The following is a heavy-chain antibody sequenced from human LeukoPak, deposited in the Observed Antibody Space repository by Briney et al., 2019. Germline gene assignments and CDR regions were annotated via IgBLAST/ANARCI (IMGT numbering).Heavy chain of an antibody. D-gene: IGHD6-19*01. CDR3: ARDPIAVAGFDY. CDR1: GGSFTNFY. V-gene: IGHV4-4*07. CDR2: IYTSGST. Sequence: SETLSLTCTVSGGSFTNFYWTWIRQPAGKGLEWIGRIYTSGSTNYNPSLKSRVTISVDTSKNQFSLKLSSVTAADPAVYYCARDPIAVAGFDYWGQGTLVTVSS. J-gene: IGHJ4*02.